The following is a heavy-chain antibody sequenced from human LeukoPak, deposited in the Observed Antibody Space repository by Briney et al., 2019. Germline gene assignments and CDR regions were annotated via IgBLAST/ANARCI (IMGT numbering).Heavy chain of an antibody. CDR3: AKVQLGIGVDY. V-gene: IGHV3-23*01. CDR1: GFSFSSYA. D-gene: IGHD7-27*01. CDR2: ISDGGSRT. Sequence: GGSLRLSCAASGFSFSSYAVSWVRQAQERGLEWVSGISDGGSRTYYADSVKGRFTISRDDSKNTLYLQMNSLRAEDTAVYYCAKVQLGIGVDYWGQGTLVTVSS. J-gene: IGHJ4*02.